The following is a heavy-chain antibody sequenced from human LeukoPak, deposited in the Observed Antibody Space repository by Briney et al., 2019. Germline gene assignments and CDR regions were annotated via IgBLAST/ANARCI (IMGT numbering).Heavy chain of an antibody. V-gene: IGHV4-30-4*01. CDR2: IHDSGST. CDR1: GASISSGDYH. CDR3: ARGFGAGNYYYGWFDP. Sequence: PSETLSLTCTVSGASISSGDYHWNWIRQPPGKGLEWIGFIHDSGSTYYNPSLKSRVSISRDMSKNQLSLMLSSATAADTAVYYCARGFGAGNYYYGWFDPWGQGTLVSVSS. D-gene: IGHD3-10*01. J-gene: IGHJ5*02.